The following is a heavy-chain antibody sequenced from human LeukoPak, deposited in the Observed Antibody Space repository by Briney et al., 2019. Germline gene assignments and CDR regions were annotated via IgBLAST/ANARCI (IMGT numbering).Heavy chain of an antibody. D-gene: IGHD2/OR15-2a*01. CDR1: GIKLSNYG. CDR2: IREAGGGT. Sequence: GGSLRLSCVVSGIKLSNYGMSWVRQAPGKGLEWVSGIREAGGGTKYADSVKGRFTISRDHSKNTLYLQMNSLRAEDTAVYYCAKKGPRASMGAFDIWGQGTMVTVSS. V-gene: IGHV3-23*01. CDR3: AKKGPRASMGAFDI. J-gene: IGHJ3*02.